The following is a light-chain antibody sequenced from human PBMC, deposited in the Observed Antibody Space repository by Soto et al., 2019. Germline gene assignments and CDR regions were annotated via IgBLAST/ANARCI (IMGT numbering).Light chain of an antibody. CDR1: QSISPY. Sequence: DIPLTQSPSTLSASVGDRVTITCRASQSISPYLAWYQQKPGKAPKLLIYKVSTLVSGVTSRFSGSGSGTEFTLTISSVQPDDFATYYCQQYRGAFGQGTKVEIK. J-gene: IGKJ1*01. CDR2: KVS. CDR3: QQYRGA. V-gene: IGKV1-5*03.